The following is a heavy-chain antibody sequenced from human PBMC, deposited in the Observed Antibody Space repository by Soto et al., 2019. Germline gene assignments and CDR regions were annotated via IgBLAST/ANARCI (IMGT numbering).Heavy chain of an antibody. CDR3: ARSKWELLWVFDY. D-gene: IGHD1-26*01. Sequence: SLVKVSCKAAGGSFSLYASSWVLQAPGQGLEWMGGIIPIFGTANYAQKMQGRVRISADKSTSTAYMELSSLRSEDTAVYYCARSKWELLWVFDYWVQGTLVTVSS. J-gene: IGHJ4*02. CDR2: IIPIFGTA. CDR1: GGSFSLYA. V-gene: IGHV1-69*06.